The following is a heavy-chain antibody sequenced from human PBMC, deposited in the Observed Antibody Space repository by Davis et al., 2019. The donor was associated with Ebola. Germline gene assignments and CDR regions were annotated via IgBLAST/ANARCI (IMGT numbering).Heavy chain of an antibody. D-gene: IGHD1-7*01. CDR1: GFTFSSNT. V-gene: IGHV3-23*01. CDR2: IVASGGST. CDR3: VRTTYGAPEY. Sequence: PGGSLRLSCAASGFTFSSNTMSWVRQAPGKGLEWVASIVASGGSTYYADSVRGRFTISRDNAKSTLYLQMNSLTAEDTAVYYCVRTTYGAPEYWGQGTLVTVSS. J-gene: IGHJ4*02.